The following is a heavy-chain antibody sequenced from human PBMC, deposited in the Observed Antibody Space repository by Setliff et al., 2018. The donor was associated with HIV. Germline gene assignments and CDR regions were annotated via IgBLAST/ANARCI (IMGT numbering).Heavy chain of an antibody. CDR3: ARASYSSSSYDYYIDV. CDR2: VYYTGST. CDR1: GGSISSGVYY. J-gene: IGHJ6*03. V-gene: IGHV4-31*02. D-gene: IGHD6-6*01. Sequence: SETLSLTCTVSGGSISSGVYYWSWIRQHPGKGLEWIGYVYYTGSTYYNPSLKSRLIMSVDTSKNQFSLKLTSVTAADTAVYFCARASYSSSSYDYYIDVWGKGTTVTVS.